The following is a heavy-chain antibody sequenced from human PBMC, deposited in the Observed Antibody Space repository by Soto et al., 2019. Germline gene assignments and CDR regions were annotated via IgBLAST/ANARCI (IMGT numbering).Heavy chain of an antibody. V-gene: IGHV4-4*02. CDR3: ARGRGRYSSGWSWFDP. CDR1: GGTIRRPDW. CDR2: IFQSGST. D-gene: IGHD6-19*01. J-gene: IGHJ5*02. Sequence: PSETLSLTCGVSGGTIRRPDWWTWVRQPPGKRLEWIGEIFQSGSTNYTPSLESLVTISVDKSKNQFSLTLTSVTAADTAVYFCARGRGRYSSGWSWFDPWGQGTLVTVSS.